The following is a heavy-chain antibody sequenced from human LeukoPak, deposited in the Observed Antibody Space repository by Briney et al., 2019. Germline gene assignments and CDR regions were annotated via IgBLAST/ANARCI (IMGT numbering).Heavy chain of an antibody. D-gene: IGHD6-6*01. CDR1: GFTVSSNY. J-gene: IGHJ6*02. Sequence: GGSLRLSCAASGFTVSSNYMSWVRQAPGKGLEWVSVIYSGGSKYYEDSVKGRFTTSRDNSKNTLYLQMNSLRAEDTAVYYCAREGSASDYYYYGMDVWGQGTTVTVSS. CDR2: IYSGGSK. V-gene: IGHV3-53*01. CDR3: AREGSASDYYYYGMDV.